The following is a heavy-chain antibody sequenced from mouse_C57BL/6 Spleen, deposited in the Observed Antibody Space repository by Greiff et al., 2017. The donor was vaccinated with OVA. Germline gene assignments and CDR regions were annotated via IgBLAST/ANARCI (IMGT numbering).Heavy chain of an antibody. CDR1: GYTFTSYW. V-gene: IGHV1-52*01. J-gene: IGHJ4*01. CDR3: ARGDYDSYYAMDY. Sequence: QIQLQQPGAELVRPGSSVKLSCKASGYTFTSYWMHWVKQRPIQGLEWIGNIDPSDSETHYNQKFKDKATLTVAKSSSTAYMQLSSLTSEDSAVYYCARGDYDSYYAMDYWGQGTSVTVSS. D-gene: IGHD2-4*01. CDR2: IDPSDSET.